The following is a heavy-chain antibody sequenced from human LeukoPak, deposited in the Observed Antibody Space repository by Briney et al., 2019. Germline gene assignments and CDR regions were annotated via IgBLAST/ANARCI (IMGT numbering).Heavy chain of an antibody. Sequence: PGGSLRLSCAASGFTFSSYAMSWVRQSPGKGLEWVSAISGSGGSTYYADSVEGRFTISRDNTKNTLYLQMNSLRVEDTAVYYCAKDPDRGSWDAFDIWGQGTMVSVSS. D-gene: IGHD1-26*01. J-gene: IGHJ3*02. V-gene: IGHV3-23*01. CDR3: AKDPDRGSWDAFDI. CDR1: GFTFSSYA. CDR2: ISGSGGST.